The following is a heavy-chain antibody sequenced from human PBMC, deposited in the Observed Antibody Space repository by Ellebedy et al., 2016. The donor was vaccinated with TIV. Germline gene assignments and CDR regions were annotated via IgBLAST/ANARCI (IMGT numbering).Heavy chain of an antibody. CDR1: GGSLSSSSNY. CDR3: ARARSVDGYNLD. D-gene: IGHD5-24*01. V-gene: IGHV4-39*07. J-gene: IGHJ4*02. CDR2: IYYSGST. Sequence: SETLSLXCTLSGGSLSSSSNYWGWIRQHPGKGLEWIGSIYYSGSTYYNPSLKSRVTISVDTSKNQFSLKLSSVTAAYTAVYYCARARSVDGYNLDWGQGTLVTVSS.